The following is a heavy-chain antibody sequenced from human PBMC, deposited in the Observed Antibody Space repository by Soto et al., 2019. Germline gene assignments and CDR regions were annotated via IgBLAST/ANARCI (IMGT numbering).Heavy chain of an antibody. J-gene: IGHJ6*02. V-gene: IGHV3-21*01. CDR1: GFTFSSYW. D-gene: IGHD5-12*01. CDR2: INSSSSYI. Sequence: GGSLRLSCVASGFTFSSYWMHWVRQAPGKGLVWVSRINSSSSYICYADSVKGRFTISRDNAKNSLYLQMNSLRAEDTAVYYCARDFTTFNSGYESPPNYYYYYGMDVWGQGTTVTVSS. CDR3: ARDFTTFNSGYESPPNYYYYYGMDV.